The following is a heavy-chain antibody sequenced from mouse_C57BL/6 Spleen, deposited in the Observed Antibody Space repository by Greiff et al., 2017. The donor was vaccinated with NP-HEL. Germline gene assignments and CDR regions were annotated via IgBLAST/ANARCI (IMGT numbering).Heavy chain of an antibody. Sequence: QVQLKESGPELVKPGASVKISCKASGYAFSSSWMNWVKQRPGKGLEWIGRIYPGDGDTNYNGKFKGKATLTADKSSSTAYMQLSSLTSEDSAVYFCARNRGGAMDYWGQGTSVTVSS. CDR1: GYAFSSSW. J-gene: IGHJ4*01. CDR2: IYPGDGDT. CDR3: ARNRGGAMDY. V-gene: IGHV1-82*01.